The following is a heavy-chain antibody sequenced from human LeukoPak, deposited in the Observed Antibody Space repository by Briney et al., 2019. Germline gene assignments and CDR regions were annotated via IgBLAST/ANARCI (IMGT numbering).Heavy chain of an antibody. D-gene: IGHD3-9*01. V-gene: IGHV4-61*02. Sequence: SQTLSLTCTVSGGSISSGSYYWSWIRQPAGKGLEWIGRIYTSGSTNYNPSLKSRVTISVDTSKNQFSLKLSSVTAADTAVYYCAREFDWCLDYWGQGTLVTVSS. CDR1: GGSISSGSYY. CDR2: IYTSGST. CDR3: AREFDWCLDY. J-gene: IGHJ4*02.